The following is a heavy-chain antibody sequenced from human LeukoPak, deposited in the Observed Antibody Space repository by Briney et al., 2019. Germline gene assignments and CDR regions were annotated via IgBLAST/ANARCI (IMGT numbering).Heavy chain of an antibody. J-gene: IGHJ1*01. Sequence: GESLKISCKASGYNFTNYFIGWARQMPGKGLEWMAIIYPGDSNIRFSPSFQGQVTISADKSISTTYLQWSSLKTSDSGIYYCARSDSGGAARGIQYWGQGALVTVTS. CDR1: GYNFTNYF. V-gene: IGHV5-51*01. CDR3: ARSDSGGAARGIQY. CDR2: IYPGDSNI. D-gene: IGHD1-26*01.